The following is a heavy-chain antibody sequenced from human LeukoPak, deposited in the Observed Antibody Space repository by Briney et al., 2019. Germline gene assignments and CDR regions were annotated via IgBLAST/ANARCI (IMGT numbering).Heavy chain of an antibody. V-gene: IGHV4-34*01. CDR2: INHSGST. CDR1: GGSFSGYY. Sequence: SETLSLTCAVYGGSFSGYYSSWIRQPPGKGLEWIGEINHSGSTNYNPSLKSRVTISVDTSKNQFSLKLSSVTAADTAVYYCARGVSHGYGSGSYDYWGQGTLVTVSS. D-gene: IGHD3-10*01. J-gene: IGHJ4*02. CDR3: ARGVSHGYGSGSYDY.